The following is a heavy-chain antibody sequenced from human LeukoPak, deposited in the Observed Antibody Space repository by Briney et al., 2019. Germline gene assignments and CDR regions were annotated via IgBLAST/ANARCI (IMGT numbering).Heavy chain of an antibody. D-gene: IGHD4-17*01. CDR3: ASTITVTTDY. CDR1: GGSISSGGYS. Sequence: PSETLSLTCAVSGGSISSGGYSWSWIRQPPGKGLEWIGYIYHSGSTYYNPSLKSRVTISVDRSKNQFSLKLSSVTAADTVVYYCASTITVTTDYWGQGTLVTVSS. V-gene: IGHV4-30-2*01. CDR2: IYHSGST. J-gene: IGHJ4*02.